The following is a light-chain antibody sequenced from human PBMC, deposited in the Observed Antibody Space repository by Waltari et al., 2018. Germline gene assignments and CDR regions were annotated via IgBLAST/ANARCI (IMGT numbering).Light chain of an antibody. Sequence: QSALTQPASVSGSPGQSLTISCTVTSSAVVGYNSLSWYQQHPGKAPKLMIYEVSNRPSGVSNRFSGSKSGNTASLTISGLQAEDEADYYCSSYTSSSTSHVVFGGGTKLTVL. CDR2: EVS. CDR3: SSYTSSSTSHVV. V-gene: IGLV2-14*01. J-gene: IGLJ2*01. CDR1: SSAVVGYNS.